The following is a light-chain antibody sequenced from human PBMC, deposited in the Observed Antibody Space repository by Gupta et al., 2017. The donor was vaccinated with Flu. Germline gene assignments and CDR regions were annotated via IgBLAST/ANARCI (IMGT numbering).Light chain of an antibody. CDR2: NNN. Sequence: VTISCSGSTSNIGSNAVNWYQQLPGTAPKLLIYNNNQRPSGVPDRFSGSKSATSASLAISGLQSEDEADYYCAAWDDSLNGLYVFGTGTEVTVL. V-gene: IGLV1-44*01. CDR3: AAWDDSLNGLYV. CDR1: TSNIGSNA. J-gene: IGLJ1*01.